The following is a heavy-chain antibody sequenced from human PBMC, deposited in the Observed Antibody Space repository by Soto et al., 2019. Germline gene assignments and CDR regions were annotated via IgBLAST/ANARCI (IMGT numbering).Heavy chain of an antibody. V-gene: IGHV4-4*09. D-gene: IGHD3-16*01. CDR2: HHSDST. J-gene: IGHJ4*02. CDR3: ATYTVGEGGRGY. Sequence: QVQLQESGPGLVKPSETLSLTCTVSGGSMRGQHWSWIRQPPGKGLEWIGHHSDSTNYNPSLKSRITISTATSKNQFSLKLSSVTAAATDVYYCATYTVGEGGRGYWGQGTLVTVSS. CDR1: GGSMRGQH.